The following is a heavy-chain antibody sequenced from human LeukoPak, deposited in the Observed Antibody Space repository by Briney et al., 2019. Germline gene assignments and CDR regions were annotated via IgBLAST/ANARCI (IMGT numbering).Heavy chain of an antibody. CDR2: IKQDGSEK. J-gene: IGHJ6*02. CDR1: GFTFSSYW. V-gene: IGHV3-7*03. Sequence: PGGSLRLSCAASGFTFSSYWMSWVRQAPGKGLEWVANIKQDGSEKYYVDSVKGRFTISRDNAKNSLYLQMNSLRAEDTALYYCAKEGGYESYGMDVWGQGTTVTVSS. D-gene: IGHD5-12*01. CDR3: AKEGGYESYGMDV.